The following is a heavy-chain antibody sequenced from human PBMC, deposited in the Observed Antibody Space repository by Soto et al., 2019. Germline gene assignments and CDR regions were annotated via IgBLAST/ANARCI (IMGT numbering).Heavy chain of an antibody. D-gene: IGHD2-2*01. CDR3: AKHYQLESYYYYGMDV. CDR1: GFTFSSYA. V-gene: IGHV3-23*01. J-gene: IGHJ6*02. CDR2: ISGSGGST. Sequence: EVQLLESGGGLVQPGGSLRLSCAASGFTFSSYAMSWVRQAPGKGLEWVSAISGSGGSTYYADSVKGRFTISRDNSKNTLYLQMNSLRAEDTVVYYCAKHYQLESYYYYGMDVWGQGTTVTVSS.